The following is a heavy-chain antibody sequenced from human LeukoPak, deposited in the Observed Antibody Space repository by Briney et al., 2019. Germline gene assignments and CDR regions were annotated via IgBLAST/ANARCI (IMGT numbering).Heavy chain of an antibody. V-gene: IGHV4-59*01. CDR3: ARGVGGNWAGDY. CDR1: GGSISSYY. D-gene: IGHD4-23*01. Sequence: SETLSLTCTVSGGSISSYYWSWIRQPPGKGLEWIGYIYYSGSTNYNPSLKSRVTISVDTSKNQFSLKLSSVTAADTAVYYCARGVGGNWAGDYWGQGTLVTVSS. CDR2: IYYSGST. J-gene: IGHJ4*02.